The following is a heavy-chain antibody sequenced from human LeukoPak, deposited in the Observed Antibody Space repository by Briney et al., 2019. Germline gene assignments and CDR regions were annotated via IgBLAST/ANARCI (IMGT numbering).Heavy chain of an antibody. Sequence: GGSLRLSCVASGFSLIKYSLNWVRQGPGKGLEWVAHVSPTGTTHYADSVKGRFTISRDNVRNSLSLQMHSLRSGDTAVYFCATAPFGTSDYIDVWGRGTTVTVSS. CDR3: ATAPFGTSDYIDV. D-gene: IGHD3/OR15-3a*01. J-gene: IGHJ6*03. V-gene: IGHV3-69-1*01. CDR1: GFSLIKYS. CDR2: VSPTGTT.